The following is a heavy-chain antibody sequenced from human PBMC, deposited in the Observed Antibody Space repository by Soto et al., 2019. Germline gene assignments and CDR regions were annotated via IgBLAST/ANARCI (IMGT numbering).Heavy chain of an antibody. CDR2: ISAYNGNT. Sequence: QVQLVQSGAEVKKPGASVKVSCKASSYTFTNFGISWVRQAPGQGLERMGWISAYNGNTNSAQKFQDRVTMTTDTSTSTAYIELRSVRSDDTAIYYCASGGTPIDSWGQGTRVTVSS. J-gene: IGHJ4*02. D-gene: IGHD3-16*01. CDR1: SYTFTNFG. CDR3: ASGGTPIDS. V-gene: IGHV1-18*01.